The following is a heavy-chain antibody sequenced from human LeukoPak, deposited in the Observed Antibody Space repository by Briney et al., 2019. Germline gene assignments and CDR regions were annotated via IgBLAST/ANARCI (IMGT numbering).Heavy chain of an antibody. CDR1: GASIRSSHHY. V-gene: IGHV4-39*07. D-gene: IGHD3-22*01. Sequence: SETLSLTCVVSGASIRSSHHYWVWIRQPPGKGLEWIGSIYSSGSTYYNQPLRTRVTISVDTSKNQFSLKLSSVTAADTAVYYCARGRAYYYDSSGYYPPDDWGQGTLVTVSS. J-gene: IGHJ4*02. CDR2: IYSSGST. CDR3: ARGRAYYYDSSGYYPPDD.